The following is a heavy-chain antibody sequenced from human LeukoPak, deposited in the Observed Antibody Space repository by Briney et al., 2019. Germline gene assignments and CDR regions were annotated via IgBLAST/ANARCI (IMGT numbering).Heavy chain of an antibody. V-gene: IGHV1-69*05. J-gene: IGHJ4*02. Sequence: SVKVSCEASGGTFSSYAISWVRQAPGQGLEWMGRIIPIFGTANYAQKFQGRVTITTDESTSTAYMELSSLRSEDTAVYYCARDQVDGYNFDYWGQGTLVTVSS. CDR3: ARDQVDGYNFDY. CDR1: GGTFSSYA. D-gene: IGHD5-24*01. CDR2: IIPIFGTA.